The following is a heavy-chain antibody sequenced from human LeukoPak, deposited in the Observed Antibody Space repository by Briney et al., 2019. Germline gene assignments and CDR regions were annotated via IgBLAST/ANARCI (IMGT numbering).Heavy chain of an antibody. CDR2: INHSGST. Sequence: PSETLSLTCAVYGGSFSGYYWSWIRQPPGKGLEWIGEINHSGSTNYNPSLKSRVTISVDTSKNQFSLKLSSVTAADTAVYYCARGRRCSTSCYGLRSYWYFDLWGRGTLVTVSS. CDR1: GGSFSGYY. CDR3: ARGRRCSTSCYGLRSYWYFDL. V-gene: IGHV4-34*01. J-gene: IGHJ2*01. D-gene: IGHD2-2*01.